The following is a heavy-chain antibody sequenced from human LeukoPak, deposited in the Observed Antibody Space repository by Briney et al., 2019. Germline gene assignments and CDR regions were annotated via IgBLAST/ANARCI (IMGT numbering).Heavy chain of an antibody. D-gene: IGHD3-22*01. V-gene: IGHV3-7*02. CDR1: GFTFSAYW. CDR3: ARGGYYDSGGYFDWFDP. Sequence: PGGSLRLSCAATGFTFSAYWMGWVRQAPGKGLQWVANINRDGVEKYYVDSLKGRFTISRDNSKNTLYLQMNSLRAEDTAVYYCARGGYYDSGGYFDWFDPWGQGTLVTVSS. CDR2: INRDGVEK. J-gene: IGHJ5*02.